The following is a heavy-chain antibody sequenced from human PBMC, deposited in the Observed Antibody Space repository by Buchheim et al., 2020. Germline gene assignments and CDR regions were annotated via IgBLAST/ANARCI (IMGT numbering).Heavy chain of an antibody. Sequence: QVQLVQSGADMKKPGASVKVSCKTSGYTFTGYYIHWVRQAPGHGLEWVGWINPNSGVTNYAQKFQGRVTLSRDPSITTAYMELSRLTYDDTAVYYCARDGRDFWSGYNWFDPRGQGTL. CDR3: ARDGRDFWSGYNWFDP. J-gene: IGHJ5*02. D-gene: IGHD3-3*01. CDR2: INPNSGVT. V-gene: IGHV1-2*02. CDR1: GYTFTGYY.